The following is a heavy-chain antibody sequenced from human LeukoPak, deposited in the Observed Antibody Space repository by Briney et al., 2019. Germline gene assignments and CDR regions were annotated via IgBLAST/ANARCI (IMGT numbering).Heavy chain of an antibody. Sequence: SETLSLTCTVSGGSISSSSYYWGWIRQPPGKGLEWIGSIYYSGSTYYNPSLKSRVTISVDTSKNQFSLKLSSVTAADTAVYYCARDLPVAGSDYWGQGTLVTVSS. CDR2: IYYSGST. D-gene: IGHD6-19*01. J-gene: IGHJ4*02. CDR1: GGSISSSSYY. V-gene: IGHV4-39*07. CDR3: ARDLPVAGSDY.